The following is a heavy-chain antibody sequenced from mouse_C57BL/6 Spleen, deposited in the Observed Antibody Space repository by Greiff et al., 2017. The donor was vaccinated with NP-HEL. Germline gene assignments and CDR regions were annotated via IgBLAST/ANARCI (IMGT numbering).Heavy chain of an antibody. CDR3: TRPSYYYAFAY. Sequence: VQLQQSGAELVRPGASVTLSCKASGYTFTDYEMHWVKQTPVHGLEWIGAIDPETGGTAYNQKFKGKAILTADKSSSTAYMELRSLTSEDSAVYYCTRPSYYYAFAYWGQGTLVTVSA. J-gene: IGHJ3*01. CDR1: GYTFTDYE. V-gene: IGHV1-15*01. D-gene: IGHD1-1*01. CDR2: IDPETGGT.